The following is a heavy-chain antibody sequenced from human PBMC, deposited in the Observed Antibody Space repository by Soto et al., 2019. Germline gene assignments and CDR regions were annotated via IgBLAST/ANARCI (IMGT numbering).Heavy chain of an antibody. CDR2: IKSKTDGGTT. V-gene: IGHV3-15*01. CDR3: ARDALRVATIYYGMDV. CDR1: GFTFSNAW. Sequence: EVQLVESGGGLVKPGGSLRLSCAASGFTFSNAWMSWVRQAPGKGLEWVGRIKSKTDGGTTDYAAPVKGRFTISRDNSKNTLYLQMNSLRAEDTAVYYCARDALRVATIYYGMDVWGQGTTVTVSS. J-gene: IGHJ6*02. D-gene: IGHD5-12*01.